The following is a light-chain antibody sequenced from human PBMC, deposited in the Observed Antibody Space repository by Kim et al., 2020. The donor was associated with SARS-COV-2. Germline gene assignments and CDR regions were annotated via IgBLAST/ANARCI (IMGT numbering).Light chain of an antibody. V-gene: IGKV1-5*03. CDR1: HTIYTS. CDR3: QQYSSYPLT. J-gene: IGKJ4*01. Sequence: AALGDRVTIPGRASHTIYTSLAWYQQKPGKAPKLLIYRASTLESGVPSRFSDSGSRTEFTLTISSLQPEDFATYYCQQYSSYPLTFGGGTKVDIK. CDR2: RAS.